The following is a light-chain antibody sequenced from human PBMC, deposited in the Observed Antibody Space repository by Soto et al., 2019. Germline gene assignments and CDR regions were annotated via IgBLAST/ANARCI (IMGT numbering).Light chain of an antibody. V-gene: IGKV1-5*01. CDR1: QNVNDY. CDR2: DAS. Sequence: DIPMTQSPSTLSAFVVDRVTINCRASQNVNDYLAWYQQKPGNSPKVLIYDASTLESGVPSRFSGSGSGTEFTLTISGLQADDFATYYCQQYSSHRTFGQGTKVDIK. CDR3: QQYSSHRT. J-gene: IGKJ1*01.